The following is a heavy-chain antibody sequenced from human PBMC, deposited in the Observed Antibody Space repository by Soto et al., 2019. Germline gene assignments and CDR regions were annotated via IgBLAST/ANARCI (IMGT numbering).Heavy chain of an antibody. J-gene: IGHJ4*02. D-gene: IGHD2-8*01. CDR1: GFTFSSYA. CDR3: AREMALLYFDY. Sequence: LRLSCAASGFTFSSYAMHWVRQAPGKGLEWVAVISYDGSNKYYADSVKGRFTISRDNSKNTLYLQMNSLRAEDTAVYYCAREMALLYFDYWGQGTLVTVSS. V-gene: IGHV3-30-3*01. CDR2: ISYDGSNK.